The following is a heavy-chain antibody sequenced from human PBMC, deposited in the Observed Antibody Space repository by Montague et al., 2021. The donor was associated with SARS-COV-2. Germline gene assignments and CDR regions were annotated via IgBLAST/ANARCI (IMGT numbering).Heavy chain of an antibody. CDR2: INRSGNT. Sequence: SETLSLTCAVYGASFSNYYWGWIRQSPGKRLEWIGEINRSGNTNVNPSLRSRVTISMDTSKNQVSLNLDSVTAADTAVYYCARGQSLSSLRGAGGWDCWFDPWGPGTLVTVSS. CDR1: GASFSNYY. V-gene: IGHV4-34*01. D-gene: IGHD2-21*01. CDR3: ARGQSLSSLRGAGGWDCWFDP. J-gene: IGHJ5*02.